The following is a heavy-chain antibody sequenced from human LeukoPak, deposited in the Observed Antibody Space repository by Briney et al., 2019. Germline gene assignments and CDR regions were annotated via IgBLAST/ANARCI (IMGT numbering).Heavy chain of an antibody. CDR3: AKDSFGEWFGESNFDC. CDR1: GFTFSSYA. J-gene: IGHJ4*02. D-gene: IGHD3-10*01. Sequence: GGSLRLSCAASGFTFSSYAMSWVRQAPGKGLEWVSDISGNGGSTYYADSVKGRFIISRDNSKNTLYLQMNSLRDEDTAVYYCAKDSFGEWFGESNFDCWGQGTLVTVSS. V-gene: IGHV3-23*01. CDR2: ISGNGGST.